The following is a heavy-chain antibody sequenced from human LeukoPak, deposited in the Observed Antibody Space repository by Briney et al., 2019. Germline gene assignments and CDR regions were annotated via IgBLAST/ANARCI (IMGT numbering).Heavy chain of an antibody. CDR1: GFTLSDYY. V-gene: IGHV3-23*01. J-gene: IGHJ4*03. CDR3: TKDVQVGPTRGFFDF. CDR2: ISPTGFTT. D-gene: IGHD1-26*01. Sequence: GGSLRLSCAASGFTLSDYYMSWVRQAPGKGLEWVSVISPTGFTTLHTDSVKGRFIISRDNSKSMLYLQMDGLRAEDTAIYFCTKDVQVGPTRGFFDFWGQGTLVTVSS.